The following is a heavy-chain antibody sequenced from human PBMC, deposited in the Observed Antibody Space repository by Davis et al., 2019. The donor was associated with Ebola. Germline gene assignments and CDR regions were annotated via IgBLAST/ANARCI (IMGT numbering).Heavy chain of an antibody. CDR3: ARLAIKYCSGGSCYYYGMDV. J-gene: IGHJ6*02. V-gene: IGHV4-39*01. Sequence: MPSETLSLTCTVSGGSISSSSYYWGWIRQPPGKGLEWIGSIYYSGSTYYNPSLKSRVTISVDTSKNQFSLKLSSVTAADTAVYYCARLAIKYCSGGSCYYYGMDVWGQGTTVTVSS. D-gene: IGHD2-15*01. CDR1: GGSISSSSYY. CDR2: IYYSGST.